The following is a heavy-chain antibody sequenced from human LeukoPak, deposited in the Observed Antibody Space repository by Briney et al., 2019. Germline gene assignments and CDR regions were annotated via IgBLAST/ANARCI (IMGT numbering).Heavy chain of an antibody. CDR2: VYHSGTT. D-gene: IGHD3-10*01. J-gene: IGHJ4*02. CDR3: ARLNYYGSGIAEY. CDR1: GYSISSGYC. Sequence: SETLSLTCAVSGYSISSGYCWGWIRQPPGKGLEWIGNVYHSGTTYYNPSLRSRVTLSVDTSKNQFSLTLTSVTAADTAMYYCARLNYYGSGIAEYWGQGTLVTVSS. V-gene: IGHV4-38-2*01.